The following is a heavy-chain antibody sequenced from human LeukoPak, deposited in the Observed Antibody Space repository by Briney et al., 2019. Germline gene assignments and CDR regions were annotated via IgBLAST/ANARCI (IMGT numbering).Heavy chain of an antibody. D-gene: IGHD2-8*01. CDR1: GFTFSSYG. CDR2: IWYDGSNK. J-gene: IGHJ4*02. Sequence: GGSLRLSCAASGFTFSSYGMHWVRQAPGKGLEWVAVIWYDGSNKYYADSVKGRFTISRDNSKNTLYLQMNSLRAEDTAVYYCARGIPDIVLTGVDYWGQGTLVTVSS. CDR3: ARGIPDIVLTGVDY. V-gene: IGHV3-33*01.